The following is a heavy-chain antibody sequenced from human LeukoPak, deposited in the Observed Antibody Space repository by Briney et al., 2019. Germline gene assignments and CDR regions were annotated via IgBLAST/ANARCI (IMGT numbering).Heavy chain of an antibody. CDR2: LYNAGNR. D-gene: IGHD6-19*01. CDR1: GFTVTSDH. V-gene: IGHV3-53*01. J-gene: IGHJ4*02. CDR3: AKGLAVAGHFDY. Sequence: GGSLRLSCAASGFTVTSDHVTWVRLPPGKGLEWVSSLYNAGNRYYADSVKGRFTISRDNSENTVSLQMNSLRVEDTAVYYCAKGLAVAGHFDYWGQGTLVTVSS.